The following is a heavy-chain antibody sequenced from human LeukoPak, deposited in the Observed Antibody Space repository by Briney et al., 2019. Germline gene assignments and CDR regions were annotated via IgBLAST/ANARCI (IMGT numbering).Heavy chain of an antibody. Sequence: GSSVKVSCKASGGTFSSYAISWVRQAPGQGLEWMGGIVPIFGTTKYAQKFQGRVTLTADESTSTAYMELSSLRSEDTAFYYCARDPGHSGGQNWGQRTLVTVSS. V-gene: IGHV1-69*01. CDR1: GGTFSSYA. J-gene: IGHJ4*02. D-gene: IGHD5-12*01. CDR3: ARDPGHSGGQN. CDR2: IVPIFGTT.